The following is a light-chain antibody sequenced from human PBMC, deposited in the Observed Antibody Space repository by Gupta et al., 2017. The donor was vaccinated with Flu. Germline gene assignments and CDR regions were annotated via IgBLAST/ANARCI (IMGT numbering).Light chain of an antibody. CDR1: QNGNNW. CDR2: SVS. V-gene: IGKV1-5*03. Sequence: VSDIVTITCRASQNGNNWLAWFQQTPGEAPKLLICSVSNVESGVPSRFSGSRFGTEFTLTISSLQPDDSATYYCQQENSYVWTFGQGTKVEIK. CDR3: QQENSYVWT. J-gene: IGKJ1*01.